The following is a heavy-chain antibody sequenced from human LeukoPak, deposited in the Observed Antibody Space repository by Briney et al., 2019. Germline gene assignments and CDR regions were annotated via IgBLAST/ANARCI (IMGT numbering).Heavy chain of an antibody. CDR3: ARDSHPDYGGTRDDAFDI. Sequence: PGGSLRLSCAASGFTFSSYAMHWVRQAPGKGLEWVAVISSDGSSKYYGDSVRGRFTISRDNSKNTLYLQMNTLRPEDTAVYYCARDSHPDYGGTRDDAFDIWGRGTMVTVSS. CDR2: ISSDGSSK. J-gene: IGHJ3*02. CDR1: GFTFSSYA. V-gene: IGHV3-30*04. D-gene: IGHD4-23*01.